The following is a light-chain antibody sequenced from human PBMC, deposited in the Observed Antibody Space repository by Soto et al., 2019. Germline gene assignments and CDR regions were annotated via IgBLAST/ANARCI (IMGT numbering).Light chain of an antibody. J-gene: IGKJ3*01. CDR3: QQYNNRPLT. Sequence: EIVMTQSPATLSVSPGERATLSCRASQSVSSNLAWYQQKPGQAPRLLIYGASTSATGIPARFSGSGSGTEFTLPISSLQSEDFAVYYCQQYNNRPLTFGPGTKVDIK. CDR1: QSVSSN. CDR2: GAS. V-gene: IGKV3-15*01.